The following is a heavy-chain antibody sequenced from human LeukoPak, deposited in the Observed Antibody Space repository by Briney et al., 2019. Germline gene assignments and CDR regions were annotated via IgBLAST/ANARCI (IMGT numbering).Heavy chain of an antibody. V-gene: IGHV3-21*01. CDR3: ATHLGYCSGGSCNRLFDY. J-gene: IGHJ4*02. Sequence: PGGSLRLSCAASGFTFSSYSMNWVRQAPGKGLEWVSSISSSSSYIYYADSVKGRFTISRDNAKNSLYLQMNSLRAEDTAVYYCATHLGYCSGGSCNRLFDYWGQGTLVTVSS. CDR2: ISSSSSYI. CDR1: GFTFSSYS. D-gene: IGHD2-15*01.